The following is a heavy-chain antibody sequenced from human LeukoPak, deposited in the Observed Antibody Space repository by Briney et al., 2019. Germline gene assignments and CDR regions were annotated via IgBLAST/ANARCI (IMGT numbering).Heavy chain of an antibody. CDR3: ARDRAWNYFDY. Sequence: GGSLRLSCAASGFTFGIHAVHWVRQAPGMGLEWVAVIAYDGNAKYYADSVKGRFTISRDNSKNTLYLQMDSLRAEDTAVYYCARDRAWNYFDYWGQGTLVTVSS. CDR1: GFTFGIHA. D-gene: IGHD3-3*01. J-gene: IGHJ4*02. V-gene: IGHV3-30*04. CDR2: IAYDGNAK.